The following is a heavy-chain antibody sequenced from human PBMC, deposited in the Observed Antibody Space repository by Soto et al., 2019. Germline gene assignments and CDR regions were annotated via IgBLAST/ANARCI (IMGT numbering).Heavy chain of an antibody. Sequence: GGSLRLSCAASGFTFSSYAMHWVRQAPGKGLDWAAVISYDGSSKYYADSVKGRFTISRDNSKNTLYLQMNSLRAEDTAVYYCARGPSSLTRFDYWGQGTLVTVSS. V-gene: IGHV3-30-3*01. CDR1: GFTFSSYA. CDR3: ARGPSSLTRFDY. J-gene: IGHJ4*02. CDR2: ISYDGSSK. D-gene: IGHD2-2*01.